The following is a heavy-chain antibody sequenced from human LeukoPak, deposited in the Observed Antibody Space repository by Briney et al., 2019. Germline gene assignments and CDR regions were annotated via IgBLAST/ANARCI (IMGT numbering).Heavy chain of an antibody. D-gene: IGHD1-1*01. CDR1: GFSVSGIH. J-gene: IGHJ5*02. CDR2: LYSGGAT. V-gene: IGHV3-66*01. Sequence: GGSLRLSCVASGFSVSGIHMNWVRQAPGKDLEWVSGLYSGGATYYADSMGGRFTISRDHSKNTLYLQMTNLKVDDTAIYYCARGNGNVGGRLDPWGQGIRVTVSS. CDR3: ARGNGNVGGRLDP.